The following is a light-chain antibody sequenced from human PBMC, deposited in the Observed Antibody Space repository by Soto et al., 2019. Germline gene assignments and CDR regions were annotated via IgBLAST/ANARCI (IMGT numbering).Light chain of an antibody. CDR3: MQGTHWPPYT. Sequence: DVVMTQSPLSLPVTLGQPASISCRSSQSLVYSDGNAYLNWFHQRPGQSPRRLIYKVSYRDSGVPDRFSGSGSDTDFTLKISRVEAEDVGVYYCMQGTHWPPYTFGQGTKLEIK. V-gene: IGKV2-30*01. CDR2: KVS. J-gene: IGKJ2*01. CDR1: QSLVYSDGNAY.